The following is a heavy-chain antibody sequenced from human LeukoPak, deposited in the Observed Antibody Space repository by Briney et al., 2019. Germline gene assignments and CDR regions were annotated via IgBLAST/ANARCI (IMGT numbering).Heavy chain of an antibody. J-gene: IGHJ4*02. V-gene: IGHV1-46*01. CDR3: ARAAGATTKFDY. CDR2: INPSGGST. D-gene: IGHD1-26*01. CDR1: GYTFTSYY. Sequence: ASVKVSCKASGYTFTSYYMHWVRQAPGQGLEWMGIINPSGGSTSYAQKFQGRVTMTRDMSTSTVYMELSSLRSEDMAVYYCARAAGATTKFDYWGQGTLVTVSS.